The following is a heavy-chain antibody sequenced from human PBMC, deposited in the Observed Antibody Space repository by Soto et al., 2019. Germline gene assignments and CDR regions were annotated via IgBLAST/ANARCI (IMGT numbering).Heavy chain of an antibody. CDR1: GFTFKRYA. CDR2: LNGHGSSI. Sequence: SGGSLRLSCAASGFTFKRYAMTWVRQAPGKGLEWVSTLNGHGSSIYYADSVKGRFTISRDNAKNSLYLEMNSLRAEDTAVYYCARESEDLTSNFDYWGQGTLVTVSS. V-gene: IGHV3-21*06. J-gene: IGHJ4*02. CDR3: ARESEDLTSNFDY.